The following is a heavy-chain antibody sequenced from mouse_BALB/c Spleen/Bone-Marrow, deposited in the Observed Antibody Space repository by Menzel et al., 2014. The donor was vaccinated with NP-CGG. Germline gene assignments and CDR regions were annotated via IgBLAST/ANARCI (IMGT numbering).Heavy chain of an antibody. V-gene: IGHV14-3*02. J-gene: IGHJ4*01. CDR3: AGFGITKEEGYYYAMDY. CDR1: GLNIKDTY. CDR2: IDPANGNT. Sequence: VHVKQSGAELVKPGASVKLSCTASGLNIKDTYMHWVKQRPEQGLEWIGRIDPANGNTKYDPKFQGKATITADTSSNTAYLQLSSLTSEDTAVYYCAGFGITKEEGYYYAMDYWGQGTSVTVSS. D-gene: IGHD2-4*01.